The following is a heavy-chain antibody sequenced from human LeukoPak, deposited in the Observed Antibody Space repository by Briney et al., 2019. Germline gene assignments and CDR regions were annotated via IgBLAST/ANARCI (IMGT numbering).Heavy chain of an antibody. CDR1: GHTFTSHD. CDR2: MSPKSGNT. Sequence: GASVKVSCKASGHTFTSHDINCVRQATGLGLEWLGWMSPKSGNTGYAQKFQGRVTMTRDTSISTAYMELSSLRFDDTAVYFCTREKDCADGICYEDWGQGTLVTVSS. CDR3: TREKDCADGICYED. D-gene: IGHD2-8*01. V-gene: IGHV1-8*01. J-gene: IGHJ4*02.